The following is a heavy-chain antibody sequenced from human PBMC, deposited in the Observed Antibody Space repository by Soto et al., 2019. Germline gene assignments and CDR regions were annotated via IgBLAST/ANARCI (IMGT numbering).Heavy chain of an antibody. CDR3: ARGLDFGPSYYGSGSYRSGFWYYYYGMDV. CDR2: TYYRSKWYN. J-gene: IGHJ6*02. D-gene: IGHD3-10*01. Sequence: SQTLSLTCAISGDSVSSNSAAWNWIRQSPSRGLEWLGRTYYRSKWYNDYAVSVKSRITINPDTSKNQFSLQLNSVTPEDTAVYYCARGLDFGPSYYGSGSYRSGFWYYYYGMDVWGQGTTVTVSS. CDR1: GDSVSSNSAA. V-gene: IGHV6-1*01.